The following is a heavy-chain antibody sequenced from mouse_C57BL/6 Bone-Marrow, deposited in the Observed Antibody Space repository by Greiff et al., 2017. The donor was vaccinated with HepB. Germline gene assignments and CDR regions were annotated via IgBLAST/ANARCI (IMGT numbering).Heavy chain of an antibody. CDR1: GFNIKDDY. CDR3: TTSNPYYAMDY. V-gene: IGHV14-4*01. CDR2: IDPENGDT. Sequence: EVKLQQSGAELVRPGASVKLSCTASGFNIKDDYMHWVKQRPEQGLEWIGWIDPENGDTEYASKFQGKATITADTSSNTAYLQLSSLTSEDTAVYYCTTSNPYYAMDYWGQGTSVTVSS. D-gene: IGHD2-5*01. J-gene: IGHJ4*01.